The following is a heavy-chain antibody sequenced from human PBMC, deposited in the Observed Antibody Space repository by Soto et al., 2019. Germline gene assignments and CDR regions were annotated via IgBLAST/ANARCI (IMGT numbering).Heavy chain of an antibody. D-gene: IGHD1-26*01. J-gene: IGHJ5*02. CDR3: ARALTGIVEAIKRNWFDP. V-gene: IGHV1-69*01. CDR2: IIPIFGTA. CDR1: GGTFSSYA. Sequence: QVQLVQSGAEVKKPGSSVKVSCKASGGTFSSYAISWVRQAPGQGLEWMGGIIPIFGTANYAQKFQGRVTITADESTSTAYMELSSLRSEDTAVYYCARALTGIVEAIKRNWFDPWGQGTLVTVSS.